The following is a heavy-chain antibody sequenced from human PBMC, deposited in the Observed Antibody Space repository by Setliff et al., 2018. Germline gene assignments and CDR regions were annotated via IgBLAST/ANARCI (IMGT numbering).Heavy chain of an antibody. D-gene: IGHD4-17*01. CDR2: IYRNGNT. CDR3: ARQIDYGDFQYFDY. CDR1: DFSINSGYY. J-gene: IGHJ4*02. Sequence: PSETLSLTCSVSDFSINSGYYWGWIRPSPGEGLEWIGSIYRNGNTYYNPSLKSRVTISVDTSKNQLSLKLNSVTAADTAVYYCARQIDYGDFQYFDYWGQGTLVTVSS. V-gene: IGHV4-38-2*01.